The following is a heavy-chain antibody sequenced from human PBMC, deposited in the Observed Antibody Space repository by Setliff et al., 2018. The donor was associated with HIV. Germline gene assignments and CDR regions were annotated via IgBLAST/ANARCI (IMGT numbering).Heavy chain of an antibody. CDR3: TTIKSYGAFDF. CDR1: GFTFTDYY. CDR2: VDPENGET. Sequence: GASVKVSCKASGFTFTDYYIHWVQQAPGKGLEWMGRVDPENGETLYVDKFQGRLSLTADTSTDTAYMELNSLKTEDTALYFCTTIKSYGAFDFWGQGALVTVSS. V-gene: IGHV1-69-2*01. J-gene: IGHJ4*02. D-gene: IGHD5-18*01.